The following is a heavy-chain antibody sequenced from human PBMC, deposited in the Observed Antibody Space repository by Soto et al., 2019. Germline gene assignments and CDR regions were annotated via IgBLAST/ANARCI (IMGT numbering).Heavy chain of an antibody. CDR2: ISYDGSNK. D-gene: IGHD5-18*01. CDR3: TTPGYVDTAMDDAFDI. CDR1: VFTFSSYG. Sequence: SLRLSCASSVFTFSSYGMHCVRHSPGKGLEWVAVISYDGSNKYYADSVKGRFTISRDNYKNTLYLQMKSLKTEDTAVYYCTTPGYVDTAMDDAFDIWGQGTMVSVSS. V-gene: IGHV3-30*03. J-gene: IGHJ3*02.